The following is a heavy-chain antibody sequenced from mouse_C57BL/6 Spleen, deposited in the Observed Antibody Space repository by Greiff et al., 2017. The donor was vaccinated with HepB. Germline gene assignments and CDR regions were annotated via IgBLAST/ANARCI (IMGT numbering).Heavy chain of an antibody. D-gene: IGHD2-3*01. Sequence: VQLQQPGPELVKPGASVKLSCKASGYTFTSYWMHWVKQRPGQGLEWIGNINPSNGGTNYNEKFKSKATLTVDKSSSTAYMQISSLTSEDSAVYDCARGDGYPYAMDYWGQGTSVTVSS. V-gene: IGHV1-53*01. CDR2: INPSNGGT. CDR1: GYTFTSYW. J-gene: IGHJ4*01. CDR3: ARGDGYPYAMDY.